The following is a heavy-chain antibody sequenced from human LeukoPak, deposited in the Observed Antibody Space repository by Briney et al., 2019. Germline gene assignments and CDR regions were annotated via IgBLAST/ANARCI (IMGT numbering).Heavy chain of an antibody. D-gene: IGHD5-24*01. Sequence: GGSLRLSCAASGFTFSSYAMSWVRQAPGKGLEWVAVIRYDGSNKYYADSVKGRFTISRDNSKNTLYLQMNSLRAEDTAVYYCARDYGYNDKDFSGYWGQGTLVTVSS. CDR1: GFTFSSYA. J-gene: IGHJ4*02. CDR3: ARDYGYNDKDFSGY. CDR2: IRYDGSNK. V-gene: IGHV3-33*08.